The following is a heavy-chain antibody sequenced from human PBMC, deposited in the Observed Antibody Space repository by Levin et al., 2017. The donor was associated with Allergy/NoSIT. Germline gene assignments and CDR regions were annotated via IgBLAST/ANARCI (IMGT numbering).Heavy chain of an antibody. Sequence: AGGSLRLSCAVSGFTLSSYGMHWVRQAPGKGLEWVALISFDASNKYYGDSVKGRFTISRDNSKNTLYLQMNSLRAEDTAVYYCAKGRVWFGELLNSMDVWGQGTTVTVSS. V-gene: IGHV3-30*18. J-gene: IGHJ6*02. CDR3: AKGRVWFGELLNSMDV. CDR2: ISFDASNK. CDR1: GFTLSSYG. D-gene: IGHD3-10*01.